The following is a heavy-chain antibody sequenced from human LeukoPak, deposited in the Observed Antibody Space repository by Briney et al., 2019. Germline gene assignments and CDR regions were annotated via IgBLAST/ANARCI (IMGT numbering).Heavy chain of an antibody. CDR3: ARRVVELNIYNY. D-gene: IGHD3-3*01. Sequence: SETLSLTCAVYGGSFSGYYWTWIRQPPGKGLEWIGEINHSGSTNYNPSLKSRVTISVDTSKNQFSLKLSSVTAADTAVYHCARRVVELNIYNYWGQGTLVTVSS. J-gene: IGHJ4*02. CDR2: INHSGST. CDR1: GGSFSGYY. V-gene: IGHV4-34*01.